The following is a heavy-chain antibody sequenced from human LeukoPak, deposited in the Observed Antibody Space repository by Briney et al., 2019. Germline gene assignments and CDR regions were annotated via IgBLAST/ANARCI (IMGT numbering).Heavy chain of an antibody. D-gene: IGHD2-15*01. CDR2: VSISGENT. Sequence: GGSLRLSCAASGFTLGNYGMTWVRQAPEKGLEWVSGVSISGENTYYADSVKGRFTISRDNSKDTLYLLMSSLRADDTAVYYCARGRGRNPSGYYYYMDVWGKGTTVTISS. CDR1: GFTLGNYG. J-gene: IGHJ6*03. V-gene: IGHV3-23*05. CDR3: ARGRGRNPSGYYYYMDV.